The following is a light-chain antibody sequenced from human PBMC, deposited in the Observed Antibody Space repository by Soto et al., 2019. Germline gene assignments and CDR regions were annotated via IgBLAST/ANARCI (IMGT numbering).Light chain of an antibody. J-gene: IGKJ1*01. CDR1: QTVSNN. Sequence: EMVMTQSPVTLSVSPGERATLSCWASQTVSNNLAWYQQKPGQAPRLLIYSASTRATGIPARFSGSGSGTEFTLTISSLQSEDFAVYYCQQYNSWPQTFGQGTKVDIK. V-gene: IGKV3-15*01. CDR2: SAS. CDR3: QQYNSWPQT.